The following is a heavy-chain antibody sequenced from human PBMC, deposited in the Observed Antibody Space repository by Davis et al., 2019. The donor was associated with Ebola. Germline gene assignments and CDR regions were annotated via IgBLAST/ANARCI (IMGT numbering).Heavy chain of an antibody. CDR1: GFTFSSYS. V-gene: IGHV3-21*01. CDR3: ARDLPSYCSGGSC. CDR2: ISSSSSYI. Sequence: GGSLRLSCAASGFTFSSYSMNWVRQAPGKGLEWVSSISSSSSYIYYADSVKGRFTISRDNAKNSLYLQMNSLRDEDTAVYYCARDLPSYCSGGSCWGQGTLVTVSS. D-gene: IGHD2-15*01. J-gene: IGHJ4*02.